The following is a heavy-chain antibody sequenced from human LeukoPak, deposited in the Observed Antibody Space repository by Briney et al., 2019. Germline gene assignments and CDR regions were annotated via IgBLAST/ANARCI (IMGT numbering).Heavy chain of an antibody. V-gene: IGHV1-18*01. J-gene: IGHJ4*02. CDR3: ARDDNYGIFFNIDY. Sequence: ASVKVSCKASGYSFVLYGISWVRQAPGQGPEWMAWISTSSGDTKYAEKFRGRVTMTTDTPSSTAYMELRSLRSDDTAVYYCARDDNYGIFFNIDYWGQGTLVTVSS. D-gene: IGHD4-11*01. CDR2: ISTSSGDT. CDR1: GYSFVLYG.